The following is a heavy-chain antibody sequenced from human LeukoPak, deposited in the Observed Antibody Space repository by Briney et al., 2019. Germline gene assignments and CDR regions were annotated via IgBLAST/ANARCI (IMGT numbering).Heavy chain of an antibody. CDR3: AREISYSSGTYRAFDI. CDR1: GGSISSGSYY. Sequence: SQTLSLTCTVSGGSISSGSYYWSWIRQPAGKGLEWIGRIYTSGSTNYNPSLKSRVTISVDTSKNQFSLKLSSVTAADTAVYYCAREISYSSGTYRAFDIWGQGTTVTVSS. J-gene: IGHJ3*02. V-gene: IGHV4-61*02. CDR2: IYTSGST. D-gene: IGHD6-19*01.